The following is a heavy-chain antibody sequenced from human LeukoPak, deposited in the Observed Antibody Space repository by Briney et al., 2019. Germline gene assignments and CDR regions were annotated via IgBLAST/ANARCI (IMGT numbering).Heavy chain of an antibody. Sequence: SXXLSCAASXXXXXSXWMSXVXLXPGXGXXWVANIKEDGTETYYVDSVKGRFTISRDNAKNSLYLQMNSLRVEDTAVYYCAKEGRSLQTYWGQGTLVTVSS. CDR3: AKEGRSLQTY. CDR2: IKEDGTET. CDR1: XXXXXSXW. J-gene: IGHJ4*02. V-gene: IGHV3-7*03. D-gene: IGHD5-24*01.